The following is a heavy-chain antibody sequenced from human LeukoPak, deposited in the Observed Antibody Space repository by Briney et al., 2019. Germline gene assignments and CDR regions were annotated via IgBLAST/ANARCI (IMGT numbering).Heavy chain of an antibody. D-gene: IGHD2-2*01. CDR1: GYSFTSYW. J-gene: IGHJ3*02. V-gene: IGHV5-51*01. CDR3: ASRHQLSHAVDI. Sequence: GESLKISCKGSGYSFTSYWIGWVRQMPGKGLEWMGIIYPGDSDTRYSPSFQGQVTISADKSISTAYLQWSELKASDNARNYLASRHQLSHAVDIWGKGTMVTVAS. CDR2: IYPGDSDT.